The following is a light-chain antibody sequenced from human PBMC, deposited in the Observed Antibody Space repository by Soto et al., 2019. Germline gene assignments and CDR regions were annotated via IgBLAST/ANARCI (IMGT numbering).Light chain of an antibody. CDR1: QSISSH. Sequence: DIQMTQSPSSLSASVGDRVTITCRASQSISSHLNWYQHQPGKAPNLLIYAASGVQSGVPSRFSGSGSGTDFTLTISSLQPEDFATYYCQQSYSTPLTFGGGTKVDIK. V-gene: IGKV1-39*01. CDR3: QQSYSTPLT. J-gene: IGKJ4*01. CDR2: AAS.